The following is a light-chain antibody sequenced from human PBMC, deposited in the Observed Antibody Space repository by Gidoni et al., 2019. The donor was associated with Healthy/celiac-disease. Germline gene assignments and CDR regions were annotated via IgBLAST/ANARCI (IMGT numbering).Light chain of an antibody. Sequence: QSALTQPASVSGSPGQSITISCTGTSSDVGGYNDVSWYQQPPGQAPNLMIYEVSDRPSEVPDRFSGSKSGNTASLTISGLQAEDEADYYCSSYTTSNTHVVFGGGTKLTVL. CDR1: SSDVGGYND. CDR2: EVS. V-gene: IGLV2-14*01. CDR3: SSYTTSNTHVV. J-gene: IGLJ2*01.